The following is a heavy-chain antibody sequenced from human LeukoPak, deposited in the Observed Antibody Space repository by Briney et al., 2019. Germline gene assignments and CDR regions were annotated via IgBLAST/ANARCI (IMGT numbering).Heavy chain of an antibody. J-gene: IGHJ4*02. CDR1: SGSISSYY. Sequence: SETLSLTCTVSSGSISSYYWSWIRQPPGKGLEWIGYIYYSGNTNYNPSLKSRVTISVDTSKNQFSLNLSSVTAADTAVYYCARAPGGNPTTHYFDYWGQGTLVTVPS. CDR2: IYYSGNT. V-gene: IGHV4-59*01. CDR3: ARAPGGNPTTHYFDY. D-gene: IGHD1-14*01.